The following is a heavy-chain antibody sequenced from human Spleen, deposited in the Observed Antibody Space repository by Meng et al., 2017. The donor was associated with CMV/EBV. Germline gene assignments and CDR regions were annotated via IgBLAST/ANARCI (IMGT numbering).Heavy chain of an antibody. CDR2: IYYSGST. D-gene: IGHD2-2*01. Sequence: SETLSLTCSVSDDSISSSNYYWGWIRQPPGKGLEWIGSIYYSGSTYYNPSLKSRVTISVDTSKNQFSLELSSVTAADTAVYYCARDEGVVEVPVANGGFDPWGQGTLVTVSS. V-gene: IGHV4-39*07. J-gene: IGHJ5*02. CDR3: ARDEGVVEVPVANGGFDP. CDR1: DDSISSSNYY.